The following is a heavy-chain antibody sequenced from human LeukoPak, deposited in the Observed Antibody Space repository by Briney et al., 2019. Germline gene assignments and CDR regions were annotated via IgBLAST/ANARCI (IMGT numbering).Heavy chain of an antibody. V-gene: IGHV3-74*01. CDR3: ARGGAAAGTTFDY. J-gene: IGHJ4*02. CDR1: GFTFSSYW. Sequence: GGSLRLSCAASGFTFSSYWMHWVRQAPGKGLVWVSRIKTDGSSTDYADSVKGRFTISRDNAKNSLYLQMNSLRAEDTAVYYCARGGAAAGTTFDYWGQGTLVTVSS. CDR2: IKTDGSST. D-gene: IGHD6-13*01.